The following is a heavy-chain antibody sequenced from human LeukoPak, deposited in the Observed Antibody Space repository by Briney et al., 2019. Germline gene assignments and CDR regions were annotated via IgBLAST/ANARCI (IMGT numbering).Heavy chain of an antibody. CDR3: ARGFLLRQLLWFGEYWFDP. Sequence: ASVKVSCKASGYTFTSYDINWVRQATGQGLEWMGWINPNSGNTGYAQKFQGRVTITRNTSISTAYMELSSLRSEDTAVYYCARGFLLRQLLWFGEYWFDPWGQGTLVTVSS. D-gene: IGHD3-10*01. CDR2: INPNSGNT. CDR1: GYTFTSYD. J-gene: IGHJ5*02. V-gene: IGHV1-8*03.